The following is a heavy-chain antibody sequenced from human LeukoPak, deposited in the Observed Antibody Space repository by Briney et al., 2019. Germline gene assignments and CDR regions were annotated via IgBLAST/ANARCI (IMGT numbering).Heavy chain of an antibody. CDR2: INTNTGNP. D-gene: IGHD1-26*01. Sequence: GASVKVSCKASGYTFTSYTMIWVRQAPGQGLEWMGWINTNTGNPTYAQGFTGRFVFSLDTSVSTAYLQISSLKAEDTAVYYCARVDSGSYYNYWGQGTLVTVSS. J-gene: IGHJ4*02. V-gene: IGHV7-4-1*02. CDR1: GYTFTSYT. CDR3: ARVDSGSYYNY.